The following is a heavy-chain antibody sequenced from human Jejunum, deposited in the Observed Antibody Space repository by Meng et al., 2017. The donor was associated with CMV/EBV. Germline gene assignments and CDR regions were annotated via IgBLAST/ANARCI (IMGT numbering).Heavy chain of an antibody. J-gene: IGHJ4*02. CDR3: AADISTAWFYY. CDR1: GDSISSGRHF. D-gene: IGHD2-2*01. Sequence: QLQESGPGLVKPSETLSLPCTVSGDSISSGRHFWGWIRQAPGKGLEWIATIHYTETTHYNPSLKSRITISVDTSKNQISLKVNSVTAADTAMYYCAADISTAWFYYWGQGTLVTVSS. CDR2: IHYTETT. V-gene: IGHV4-39*07.